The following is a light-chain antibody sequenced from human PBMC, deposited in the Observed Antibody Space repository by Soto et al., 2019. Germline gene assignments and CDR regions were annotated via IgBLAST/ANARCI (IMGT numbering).Light chain of an antibody. J-gene: IGKJ2*01. V-gene: IGKV3-15*01. CDR2: GAS. Sequence: EIVMTQSPATLSLSPGERAALSCSASQSMNSELAWYQQKPGQPPRLLIYGASTRATGVPARFTGSESGSEFTLTISGLQSEDFAVYYCQQGHNWPLTFGQGTRLEI. CDR1: QSMNSE. CDR3: QQGHNWPLT.